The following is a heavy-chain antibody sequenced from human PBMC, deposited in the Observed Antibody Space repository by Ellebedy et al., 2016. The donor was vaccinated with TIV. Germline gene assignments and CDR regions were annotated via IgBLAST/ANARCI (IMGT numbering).Heavy chain of an antibody. Sequence: PGGPLRLSCAVSGFPFSSYNMNWIRQAPGKGLEWVASISYTSLYISYADSIKGRFTISRDNAKNSLFLQMNNLRAEDTALYYCARSPQVGMYFYAVDVWGQGTTVTVSS. CDR3: ARSPQVGMYFYAVDV. J-gene: IGHJ6*02. CDR2: ISYTSLYI. V-gene: IGHV3-21*01. CDR1: GFPFSSYN. D-gene: IGHD1-26*01.